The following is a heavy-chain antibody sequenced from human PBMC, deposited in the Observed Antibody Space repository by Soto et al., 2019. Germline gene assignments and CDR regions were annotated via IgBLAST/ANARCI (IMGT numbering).Heavy chain of an antibody. J-gene: IGHJ5*02. V-gene: IGHV3-23*01. Sequence: GGTLRLSCEASGFTFSSYAMSWVRQPPGKGLEWVATISGSGGSTYYAASEKGGFTISGDNSNKTLYLQMYSLSAEATAAYYFAKNGFMAGFSAWHWFDPWGQGTLVTVSS. CDR1: GFTFSSYA. CDR2: ISGSGGST. D-gene: IGHD3-3*01. CDR3: AKNGFMAGFSAWHWFDP.